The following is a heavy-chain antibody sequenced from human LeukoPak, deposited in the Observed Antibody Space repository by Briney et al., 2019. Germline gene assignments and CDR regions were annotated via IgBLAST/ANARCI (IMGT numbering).Heavy chain of an antibody. D-gene: IGHD2-2*01. Sequence: SGGSLRLSCAASGFTFSDYYMSWIRQAPGKGLEWVSYISSRGSTIYYADSVKGRFTISRDNAKNSLYLQMNSLRAEDTAVYYCARTGRYCSSTSCLYYFDYWGQGTLVTISS. V-gene: IGHV3-11*04. CDR1: GFTFSDYY. J-gene: IGHJ4*02. CDR2: ISSRGSTI. CDR3: ARTGRYCSSTSCLYYFDY.